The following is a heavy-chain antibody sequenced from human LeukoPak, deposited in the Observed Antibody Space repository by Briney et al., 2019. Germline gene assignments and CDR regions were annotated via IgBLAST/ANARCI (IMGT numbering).Heavy chain of an antibody. CDR2: ISGSGGST. D-gene: IGHD6-19*01. CDR1: GFTFSSYA. J-gene: IGHJ4*02. V-gene: IGHV3-23*01. Sequence: GGSLRLSCAASGFTFSSYAMSWVRQAPGKGLEWVSAISGSGGSTYYADSVKGRFTISRDNSKNTLYLQMNSLRAEDTAVYYCAKVFCCGGYSSVLYYFDYWGQGTLVTASS. CDR3: AKVFCCGGYSSVLYYFDY.